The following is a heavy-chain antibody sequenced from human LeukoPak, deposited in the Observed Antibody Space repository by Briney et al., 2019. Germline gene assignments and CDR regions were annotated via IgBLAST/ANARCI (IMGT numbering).Heavy chain of an antibody. D-gene: IGHD1-14*01. J-gene: IGHJ4*02. Sequence: SSVKVSCKSSGYTFTDYYIHGVRQAPGRGLEWMGWINHNNGGPIFAQKFQDRLTMTRDRSINTDLMEVSRLTYDETAVYYCARYLTGTNYYFDYWGQGTLGTVSS. CDR1: GYTFTDYY. CDR2: INHNNGGP. CDR3: ARYLTGTNYYFDY. V-gene: IGHV1-2*02.